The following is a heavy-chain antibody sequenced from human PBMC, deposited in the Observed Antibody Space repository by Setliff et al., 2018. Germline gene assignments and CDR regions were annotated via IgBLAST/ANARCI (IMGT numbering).Heavy chain of an antibody. D-gene: IGHD3-3*01. CDR3: ATGVRQGFYFYMDV. CDR1: GYTLTKLS. CDR2: FNPEDGET. J-gene: IGHJ6*03. Sequence: ASVKVSCKVSGYTLTKLSMHWVRQAPGKGLEWMGGFNPEDGETIYAQKFQGRVSMTEDTSRDTAYMELSSLRSEDTAVYFWATGVRQGFYFYMDVWGKGTTVTVSS. V-gene: IGHV1-24*01.